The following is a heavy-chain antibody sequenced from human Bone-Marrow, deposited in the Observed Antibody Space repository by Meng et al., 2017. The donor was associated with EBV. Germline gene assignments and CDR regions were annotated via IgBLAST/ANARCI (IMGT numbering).Heavy chain of an antibody. Sequence: HGQLQGSGPGLVKPSETLSPTCTVSGASVSGGTFHWSWIRQPPGKELEWIGYIYDGGTTIYNPSLKSRVTIFLDTSRNQFSLGLRSVTTADTAVYHCAKSSSSTPGVVDSWGQGTLVTVSS. CDR2: IYDGGTT. V-gene: IGHV4-61*01. D-gene: IGHD6-6*01. CDR3: AKSSSSTPGVVDS. J-gene: IGHJ4*02. CDR1: GASVSGGTFH.